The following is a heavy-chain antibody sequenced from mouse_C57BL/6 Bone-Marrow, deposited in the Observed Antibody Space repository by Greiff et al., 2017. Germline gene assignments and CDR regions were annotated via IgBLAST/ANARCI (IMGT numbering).Heavy chain of an antibody. CDR1: GYTFTSYW. CDR3: ARDYYDYDDWYFDV. D-gene: IGHD2-4*01. CDR2: IDPSDSYT. J-gene: IGHJ1*03. Sequence: QVQLKQSGAELVMPGASVKLSCKASGYTFTSYWMHWVKQRPGQGLEWIGEIDPSDSYTNYNQKFKGKSTLTVDKSSSTAYMQLSSLTSEDSAVYYCARDYYDYDDWYFDVWGTGTTVTVSS. V-gene: IGHV1-69*01.